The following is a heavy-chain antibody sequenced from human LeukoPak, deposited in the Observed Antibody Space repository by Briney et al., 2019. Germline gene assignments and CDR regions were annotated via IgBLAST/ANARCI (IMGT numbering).Heavy chain of an antibody. D-gene: IGHD2-8*02. J-gene: IGHJ4*01. CDR2: ISNDGNEK. Sequence: PGRSLRLSCAASGFTFSAYVMHWVRQAPGKGLECVAVISNDGNEKYYADSVKGRFSISRDNSKNTLYLQMSSLRTEDTAVYYCVRDGGYTGGWTYGAGDYWDQGNLVTVSS. CDR1: GFTFSAYV. CDR3: VRDGGYTGGWTYGAGDY. V-gene: IGHV3-30*04.